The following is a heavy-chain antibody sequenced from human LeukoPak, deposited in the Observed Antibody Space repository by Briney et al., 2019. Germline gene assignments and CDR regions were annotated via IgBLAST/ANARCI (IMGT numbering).Heavy chain of an antibody. CDR3: Y. J-gene: IGHJ4*02. CDR2: ISAYIGDT. Sequence: GASVKVSCKAAGYTFVSHGISWVRLAPGQGLEWMGWISAYIGDTKYAQKFQARVTMTTDTSTSTAYMELRTLRSDDTAVYFDYWGQGTLVTVSS. V-gene: IGHV1-18*01. CDR1: GYTFVSHG.